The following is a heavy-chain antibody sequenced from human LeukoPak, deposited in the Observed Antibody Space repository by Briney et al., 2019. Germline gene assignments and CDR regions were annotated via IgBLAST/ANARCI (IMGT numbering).Heavy chain of an antibody. Sequence: ASVKVSCKVSGHTLSELSMHWVRQAPGKGLEWMGGFNPEDGETIYAQKFQGRVTMTEDTSTDTAYMELSSLRSEDTAVYYCARSDSSSSGDAFDIWGQGTMVTVSS. CDR1: GHTLSELS. CDR2: FNPEDGET. V-gene: IGHV1-24*01. J-gene: IGHJ3*02. CDR3: ARSDSSSSGDAFDI. D-gene: IGHD6-6*01.